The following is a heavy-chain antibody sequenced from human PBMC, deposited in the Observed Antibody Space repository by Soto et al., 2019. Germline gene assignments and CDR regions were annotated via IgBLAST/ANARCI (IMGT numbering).Heavy chain of an antibody. D-gene: IGHD2-21*02. V-gene: IGHV1-3*01. CDR2: INVGNGNT. J-gene: IGHJ6*02. CDR1: GYIFTDYA. CDR3: ARGAGYCGGDCWNDYYYAMDV. Sequence: ASVKGSCKASGYIFTDYAMHWVRQAPGQRLEWRGWINVGNGNTKYSQNFQARVTITRDTSASTAYMDLSSLRSEDTAVYYCARGAGYCGGDCWNDYYYAMDVWGQATTVTVSS.